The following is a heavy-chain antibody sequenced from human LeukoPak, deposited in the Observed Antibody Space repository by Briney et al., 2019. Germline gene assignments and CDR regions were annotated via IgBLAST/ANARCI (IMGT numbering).Heavy chain of an antibody. CDR1: GGSISSYY. J-gene: IGHJ4*02. CDR2: IYHSGST. D-gene: IGHD5-12*01. CDR3: ARHRGSLFDY. Sequence: SETLSLTCTVSGGSISSYYWSWIRQPPGKGLEWIGYIYHSGSTYYNPSLKSRVTISVDRSKNQFSLKLSSVTAADTAVYYCARHRGSLFDYWGQGTLVTVSS. V-gene: IGHV4-59*04.